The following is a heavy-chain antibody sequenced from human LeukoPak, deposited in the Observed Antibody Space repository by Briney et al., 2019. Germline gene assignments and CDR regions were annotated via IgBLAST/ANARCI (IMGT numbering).Heavy chain of an antibody. CDR3: AKDLFRDGFNPTYFDS. CDR1: GFTFSSYA. D-gene: IGHD3-3*01. V-gene: IGHV3-23*01. CDR2: ISDGGGRT. J-gene: IGHJ4*02. Sequence: LPGGSLRPSCAASGFTFSSYAMSWVRQAPGKGLKWVSGISDGGGRTYYADSVKGRFTISRDNSKNTLYLQMNSLRVEDTAVYYCAKDLFRDGFNPTYFDSWGQGTLVTVSS.